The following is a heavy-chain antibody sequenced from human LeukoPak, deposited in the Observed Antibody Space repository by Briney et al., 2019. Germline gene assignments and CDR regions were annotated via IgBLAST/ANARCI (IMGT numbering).Heavy chain of an antibody. CDR2: IYYSGST. D-gene: IGHD3-10*01. J-gene: IGHJ4*02. CDR3: ARRETYYYGSGSYYNDY. Sequence: SETLSLTCTVPGGSISSSSYYWGWIRQPPGTGLEWIGSIYYSGSTYYNPSLKSRVTISVDTSKNQFPLKLSSVTAADTAVYYCARRETYYYGSGSYYNDYWGQGTLVTVSS. V-gene: IGHV4-39*01. CDR1: GGSISSSSYY.